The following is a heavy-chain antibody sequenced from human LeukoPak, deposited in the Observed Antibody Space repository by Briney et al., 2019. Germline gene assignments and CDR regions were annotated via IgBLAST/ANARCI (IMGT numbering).Heavy chain of an antibody. J-gene: IGHJ4*02. CDR1: GYTFTNYG. Sequence: ASVKVSCKASGYTFTNYGFRWVRQAPGQGLEWMGWVSPYNGHTNYVQKLQGRVTMTTDTSTSTAYMELRSLRSDDTAVYYCARDPDSGSYSSGYWGQGTLVTVSS. CDR3: ARDPDSGSYSSGY. D-gene: IGHD1-26*01. CDR2: VSPYNGHT. V-gene: IGHV1-18*01.